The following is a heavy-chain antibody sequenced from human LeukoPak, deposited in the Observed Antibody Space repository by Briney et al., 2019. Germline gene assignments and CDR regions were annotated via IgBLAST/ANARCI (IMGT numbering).Heavy chain of an antibody. Sequence: GGSLRLSCAASGFTFSSYAMSWVRQAPGKGLEWVSAISGSGGSTYYADSVKGRFTISRDNSKNTLYLQMNSLRAEDTAVYYCAKFPASRGIAAAGTPLNDYWGQGTLVTVSS. J-gene: IGHJ4*02. CDR1: GFTFSSYA. V-gene: IGHV3-23*01. CDR3: AKFPASRGIAAAGTPLNDY. CDR2: ISGSGGST. D-gene: IGHD6-13*01.